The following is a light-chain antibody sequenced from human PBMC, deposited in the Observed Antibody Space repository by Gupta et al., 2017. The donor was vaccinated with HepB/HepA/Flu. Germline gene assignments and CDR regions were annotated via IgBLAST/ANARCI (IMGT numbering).Light chain of an antibody. CDR3: SSSKTNAHLLV. Sequence: QSALTQPASVSGSPGQPITISCAGTSSDIGSYDYVSWYQHHHGKEPEVLMDYVTNRPPGVSHRGSGSSSGNKASPPIIGLQAEDEADYYCSSSKTNAHLLVFGGGTKLTVL. J-gene: IGLJ3*02. CDR1: SSDIGSYDY. V-gene: IGLV2-14*03. CDR2: YVT.